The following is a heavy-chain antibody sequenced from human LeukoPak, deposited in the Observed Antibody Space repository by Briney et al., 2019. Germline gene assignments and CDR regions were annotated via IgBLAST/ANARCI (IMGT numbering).Heavy chain of an antibody. D-gene: IGHD3-3*01. Sequence: GGSLRLSCAASGFTFSSYSMNWVRQAPGKGLEWVSSISSSSSYIYYADSVKGRFTISRDNAKNSLYLQMNSLRAEDTAVYYCARDGSPSSSRYYDFWSGSHDAFDIWGQGTMVTVSS. CDR1: GFTFSSYS. V-gene: IGHV3-21*01. J-gene: IGHJ3*02. CDR3: ARDGSPSSSRYYDFWSGSHDAFDI. CDR2: ISSSSSYI.